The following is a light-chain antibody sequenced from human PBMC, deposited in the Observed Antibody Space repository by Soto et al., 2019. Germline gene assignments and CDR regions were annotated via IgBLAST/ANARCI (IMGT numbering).Light chain of an antibody. CDR3: QQRSTWPQCT. J-gene: IGKJ4*01. Sequence: EVVLTQSPATLSLSPGERATLSCRASQSVNRYIAWYQQKPGQAPRLLIFDASNRATGIPVRFRGSGSGTDFTLTISRLEPEDFAVYYCQQRSTWPQCTFGGGTKVEIK. CDR2: DAS. CDR1: QSVNRY. V-gene: IGKV3-11*01.